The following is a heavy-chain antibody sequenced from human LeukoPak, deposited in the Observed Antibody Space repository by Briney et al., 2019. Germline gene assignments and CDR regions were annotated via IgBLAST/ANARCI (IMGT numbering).Heavy chain of an antibody. J-gene: IGHJ5*02. V-gene: IGHV4-34*01. D-gene: IGHD3-16*01. CDR2: INHSGST. Sequence: SETLSLTCAVCDGSFSDYYCTWIRQSPGKGLEWIGEINHSGSTNYNPSLKSRVTISVDTSKSQFSLKLSSVTAADTAVYYCARRGIWDLQIGNWFDPWGQGILVTVSS. CDR3: ARRGIWDLQIGNWFDP. CDR1: DGSFSDYY.